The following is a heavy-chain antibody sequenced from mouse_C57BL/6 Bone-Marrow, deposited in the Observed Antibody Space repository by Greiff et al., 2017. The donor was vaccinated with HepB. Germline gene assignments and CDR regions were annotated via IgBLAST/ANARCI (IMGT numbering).Heavy chain of an antibody. D-gene: IGHD1-1*01. CDR3: ARKGCYGSSWYFDV. CDR2: INPNNGGT. V-gene: IGHV1-26*01. CDR1: GYTFTDYY. J-gene: IGHJ1*03. Sequence: EVQLQQSGPELVKPGASVKISCKASGYTFTDYYMNWVKQSHGKSLEWIGDINPNNGGTSYNQKFKGKATLTVDKSSSTAYMELRSLTSEDSAVYYCARKGCYGSSWYFDVWGTGTTVTVSS.